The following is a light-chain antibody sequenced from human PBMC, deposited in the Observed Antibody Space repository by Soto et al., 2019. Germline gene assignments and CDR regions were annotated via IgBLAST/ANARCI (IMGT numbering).Light chain of an antibody. CDR3: MQATQFPIT. CDR2: QVS. V-gene: IGKV2-24*01. J-gene: IGKJ5*01. CDR1: QSLVPSNGNTY. Sequence: EIVLTQTPLSSPVTLGQPASISCWASQSLVPSNGNTYLSWLQQRPGQPPRLLIYQVSNRFSGVPDRFSGSGAGTDCTLKISRVEAEDVGIYYCMQATQFPITFGQGTRLEVK.